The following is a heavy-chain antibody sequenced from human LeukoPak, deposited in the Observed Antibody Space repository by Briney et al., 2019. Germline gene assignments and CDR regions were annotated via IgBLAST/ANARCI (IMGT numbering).Heavy chain of an antibody. Sequence: SVKVSCKASGYTFTSYYMHWVRQAPGQGLEWMGRIIPIFGTANYAQKFQGRVTITTDESTSTAYMELSSLRSEDTAVYYCARDPLVYGDAVEYFQHWGQGTLVTVSS. CDR2: IIPIFGTA. CDR3: ARDPLVYGDAVEYFQH. J-gene: IGHJ1*01. D-gene: IGHD4-17*01. V-gene: IGHV1-69*05. CDR1: GYTFTSYY.